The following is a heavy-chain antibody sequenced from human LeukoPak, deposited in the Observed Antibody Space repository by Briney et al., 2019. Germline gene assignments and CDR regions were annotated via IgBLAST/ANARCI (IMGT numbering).Heavy chain of an antibody. Sequence: GGSLRLSCAASGFTFNIYEMNWVRQAPGKGLEWVSYISGSGGTIYYADSVKGRFTISRDNAKNSLYLQMNSLRAEDTAVYYCARYDSSGYYFAHWGQGTLVTVSS. V-gene: IGHV3-48*03. J-gene: IGHJ4*02. D-gene: IGHD3-22*01. CDR3: ARYDSSGYYFAH. CDR1: GFTFNIYE. CDR2: ISGSGGTI.